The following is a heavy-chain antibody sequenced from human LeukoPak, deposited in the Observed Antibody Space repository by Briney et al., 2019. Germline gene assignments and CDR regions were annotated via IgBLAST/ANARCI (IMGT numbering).Heavy chain of an antibody. V-gene: IGHV4-4*07. CDR1: GGSNSSYY. Sequence: SETLSLTCTVSGGSNSSYYWSWIRQPAGKGLEGIGRIYTSGSTNYNPSPKSRVTMSVDTSKNQFSLKLSSVTAADTAVYYCAREDRCSTSCYESYYYYGMDVWGQGTTVNVSS. J-gene: IGHJ6*02. CDR3: AREDRCSTSCYESYYYYGMDV. D-gene: IGHD2-2*01. CDR2: IYTSGST.